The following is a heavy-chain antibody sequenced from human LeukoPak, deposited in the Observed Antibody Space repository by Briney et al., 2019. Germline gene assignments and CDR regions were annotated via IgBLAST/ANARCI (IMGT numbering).Heavy chain of an antibody. D-gene: IGHD3/OR15-3a*01. Sequence: GGSLRLSCAASGFTFTNYAMNWVHQAPGKGLEWVSVISGSGDRTFYADSVRGRFNISRDNSKNALYVQTNSLRAEDTAVYYCAKSFGLHSANVRYAFDVWGQGTMVTVSS. CDR3: AKSFGLHSANVRYAFDV. V-gene: IGHV3-23*01. CDR2: ISGSGDRT. J-gene: IGHJ3*01. CDR1: GFTFTNYA.